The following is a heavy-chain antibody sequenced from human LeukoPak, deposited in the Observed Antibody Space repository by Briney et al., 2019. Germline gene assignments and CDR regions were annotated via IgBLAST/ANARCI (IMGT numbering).Heavy chain of an antibody. Sequence: PSETLSLTCTVSGGSISSSSYYWGWIRQPPGKGLEWVANIKQDGSEKYYVDSVKGRFTISRDNAKNSLYLQMNSLRAEDTAVYYCARVDSGSYYAFDYWGQGTLVTVSS. CDR3: ARVDSGSYYAFDY. CDR2: IKQDGSEK. D-gene: IGHD1-26*01. V-gene: IGHV3-7*01. CDR1: GGSISSSSYY. J-gene: IGHJ4*02.